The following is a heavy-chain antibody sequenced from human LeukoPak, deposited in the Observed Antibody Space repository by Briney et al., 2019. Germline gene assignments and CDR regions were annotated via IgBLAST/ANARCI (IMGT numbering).Heavy chain of an antibody. D-gene: IGHD2-21*02. V-gene: IGHV3-23*01. CDR1: GFTFSSYG. J-gene: IGHJ2*01. CDR3: AKDLCGGDCYGHWYFDL. Sequence: GGSLRLSCAASGFTFSSYGMSWVRQAPGKGLEWVSAISGSGGSTYYADSVKGRFTISRDNSKNTLYLQMNSLRAEDTAVYYCAKDLCGGDCYGHWYFDLWGRGTLVTVSS. CDR2: ISGSGGST.